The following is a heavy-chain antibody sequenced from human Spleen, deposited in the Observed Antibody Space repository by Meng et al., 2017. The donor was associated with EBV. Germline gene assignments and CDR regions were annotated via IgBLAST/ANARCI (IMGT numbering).Heavy chain of an antibody. J-gene: IGHJ4*02. Sequence: VHLVTSWSGLKKPGASVKVSCKASVYTFTTYFMHWVRQAPGQGLEWIGWITPYNGDTNYAENFQGRVTLTTDTSTTTAYMELRSLRSDDTAVYYCARDQRVASAIDYWGQGTLVTVSS. CDR2: ITPYNGDT. V-gene: IGHV1-18*04. CDR3: ARDQRVASAIDY. CDR1: VYTFTTYF. D-gene: IGHD3-3*01.